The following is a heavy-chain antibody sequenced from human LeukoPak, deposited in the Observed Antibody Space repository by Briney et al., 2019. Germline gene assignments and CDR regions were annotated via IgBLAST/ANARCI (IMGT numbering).Heavy chain of an antibody. CDR1: GFTFSSYS. CDR2: ISGSGGST. J-gene: IGHJ3*02. D-gene: IGHD2-8*01. CDR3: AKDWCTNGVSPLGAFDI. Sequence: GGSLRLSCAASGFTFSSYSMNWVRQAPGKGLEWVSAISGSGGSTYYADSVKGRFTISRDNSKNTLYLQMNSLRAEDTAVYYCAKDWCTNGVSPLGAFDIWGQGTMVTVSS. V-gene: IGHV3-23*01.